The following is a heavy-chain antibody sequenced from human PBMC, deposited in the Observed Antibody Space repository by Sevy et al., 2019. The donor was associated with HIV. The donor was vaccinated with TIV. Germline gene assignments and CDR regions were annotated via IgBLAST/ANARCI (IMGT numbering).Heavy chain of an antibody. CDR2: MNPNSGNT. Sequence: ASVKVSCKASGYTFTSYDINWVRQATGQGLEWMGWMNPNSGNTGYAQKFQGRVTITRNTSISTAYMELSSLRSEDTAVYYCARGPRRYYIVVVPAAPERNYYYYMDVWGKGTTVTVSS. V-gene: IGHV1-8*03. J-gene: IGHJ6*03. D-gene: IGHD2-2*01. CDR1: GYTFTSYD. CDR3: ARGPRRYYIVVVPAAPERNYYYYMDV.